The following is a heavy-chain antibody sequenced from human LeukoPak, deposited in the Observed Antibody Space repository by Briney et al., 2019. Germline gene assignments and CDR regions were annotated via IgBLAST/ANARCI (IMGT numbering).Heavy chain of an antibody. CDR1: GYTFTDYY. CDR3: ARATLYYEDFDY. J-gene: IGHJ4*02. Sequence: ASVKVSCKASGYTFTDYYIHWVRQAPGQGLEWMAWIDPNSGATNYAQKFQGRITMTRDTSISTAYMELSRLRSDDTAVYYCARATLYYEDFDYWGQGTLVTVSS. CDR2: IDPNSGAT. V-gene: IGHV1-2*02. D-gene: IGHD3-16*01.